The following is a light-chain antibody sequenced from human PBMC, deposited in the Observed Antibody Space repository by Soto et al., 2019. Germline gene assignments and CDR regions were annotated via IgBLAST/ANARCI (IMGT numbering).Light chain of an antibody. J-gene: IGKJ1*01. CDR1: QSIRTY. CDR3: QQSYSRTRT. CDR2: TAS. V-gene: IGKV1-39*01. Sequence: DIQMTQSPSSLSASVGDRATITCRASQSIRTYLNWYQQKKGKAPNLLIYTASSLQTGVPSRLSGSGYGTDLTITISSMQNEDFETYLCQQSYSRTRTFGQGTKVDIK.